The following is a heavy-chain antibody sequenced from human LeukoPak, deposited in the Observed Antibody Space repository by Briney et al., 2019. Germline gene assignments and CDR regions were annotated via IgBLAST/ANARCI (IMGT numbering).Heavy chain of an antibody. J-gene: IGHJ4*02. CDR1: GGSFSGYY. CDR3: ARSGLNTAGPHYGSGSMPDFDY. Sequence: TSETLSLTCAVYGGSFSGYYWSWIRQPPGKGLEWIGEINHSGSTNYNPSLKSRVTISVDTSKNQFSLKLSSVTAADTAVYYCARSGLNTAGPHYGSGSMPDFDYWGQGTLVTVSS. CDR2: INHSGST. V-gene: IGHV4-34*01. D-gene: IGHD3-10*01.